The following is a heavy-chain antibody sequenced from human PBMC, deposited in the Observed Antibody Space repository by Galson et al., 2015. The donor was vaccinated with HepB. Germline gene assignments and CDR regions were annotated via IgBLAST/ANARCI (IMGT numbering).Heavy chain of an antibody. CDR1: GFTFSSYA. D-gene: IGHD6-19*01. Sequence: SLRLSCAASGFTFSSYAMTWVRQAPGKGLEWVSGISAGGGSTYYADSVKGRFIISRDNSKNRVYLQMNSLRAEDTAVYYCAKDSSKIFDYWGQGTLVTVSS. CDR2: ISAGGGST. V-gene: IGHV3-23*01. CDR3: AKDSSKIFDY. J-gene: IGHJ4*02.